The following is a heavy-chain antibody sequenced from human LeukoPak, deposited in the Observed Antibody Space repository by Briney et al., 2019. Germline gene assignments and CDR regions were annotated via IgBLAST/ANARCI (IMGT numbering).Heavy chain of an antibody. V-gene: IGHV4-39*01. CDR1: GGSISSSSYY. J-gene: IGHJ4*02. Sequence: SETLSLTCTVSGGSISSSSYYWGWIRQPPGKGLEWIGRIYYSGSTYYNPSLKSRVTISVDTSKNQFSLKLSSVTAADTAVYYCARHGIAAAGRKVPYYFDYWGQGTLVTVSS. D-gene: IGHD6-13*01. CDR2: IYYSGST. CDR3: ARHGIAAAGRKVPYYFDY.